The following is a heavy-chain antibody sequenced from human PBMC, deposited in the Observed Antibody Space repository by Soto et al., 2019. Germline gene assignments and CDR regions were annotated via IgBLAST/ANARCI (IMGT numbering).Heavy chain of an antibody. J-gene: IGHJ6*04. CDR3: ARDMNGELSLDV. CDR1: GGSISSSSYY. Sequence: SETLSLTCTVSGGSISSSSYYWGWIRQPPGKGLEWIGNIYYSGSTNYNPSLKSRVTISVETSKNQFSLKLSSVTAADTAVYYCARDMNGELSLDVWGKGTTVTVSS. CDR2: IYYSGST. D-gene: IGHD3-10*01. V-gene: IGHV4-39*07.